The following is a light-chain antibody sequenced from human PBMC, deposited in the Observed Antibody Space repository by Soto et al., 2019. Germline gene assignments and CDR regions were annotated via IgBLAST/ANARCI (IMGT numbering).Light chain of an antibody. J-gene: IGKJ1*01. CDR2: GVS. CDR1: QSITSRY. Sequence: EIVLTQSPGTLSLSPGERATLSCRASQSITSRYLAWYQQKPGQAPRLLIYGVSGRATGIPDRFSGSESGTDFTLTISRLEPEDFAVYYCHQYGYSPPWTFGQGTNVEIK. V-gene: IGKV3-20*01. CDR3: HQYGYSPPWT.